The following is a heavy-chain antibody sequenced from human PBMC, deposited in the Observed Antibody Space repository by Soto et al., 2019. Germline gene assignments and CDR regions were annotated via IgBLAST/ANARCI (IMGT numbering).Heavy chain of an antibody. J-gene: IGHJ4*02. CDR3: ARWGNDYGDYVGYY. CDR2: INPSDGNT. CDR1: GYTFTSYY. V-gene: IGHV1-46*01. Sequence: GASVKVSCKASGYTFTSYYMHWVRQAPGQGLEWMGIINPSDGNTNYAQKLQGRVTMTRDTSTSTAYMELRSLRSDDTAVYYCARWGNDYGDYVGYYWGQGTLVTVSS. D-gene: IGHD4-17*01.